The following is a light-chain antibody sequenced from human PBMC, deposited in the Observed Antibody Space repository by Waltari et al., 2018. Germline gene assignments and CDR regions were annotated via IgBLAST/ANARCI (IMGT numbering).Light chain of an antibody. CDR1: QTVLYSSNNKDY. CDR2: WAS. CDR3: QQYYSSPYT. Sequence: DIVMTQSPDSLAVSLGARATIDCKSNQTVLYSSNNKDYLAWYQQKPGQPPKLVFYWASTRECGVPDRFSASGSGTDFTLTISSLQAEDVAVYYCQQYYSSPYTFGQGTKLEIK. J-gene: IGKJ2*01. V-gene: IGKV4-1*01.